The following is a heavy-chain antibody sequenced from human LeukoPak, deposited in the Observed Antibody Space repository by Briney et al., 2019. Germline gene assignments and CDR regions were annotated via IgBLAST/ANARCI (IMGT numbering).Heavy chain of an antibody. Sequence: GGSLRLSCAVSGLTFSSHDMNWVRQAPGKGLEWISYIGISETATMYADSVKGRFTISRDNGKNSLYLQMNSLRLEDTAIYYCAKGDGWGQGTLVTVSS. CDR3: AKGDG. D-gene: IGHD5-24*01. V-gene: IGHV3-48*03. J-gene: IGHJ4*02. CDR1: GLTFSSHD. CDR2: IGISETAT.